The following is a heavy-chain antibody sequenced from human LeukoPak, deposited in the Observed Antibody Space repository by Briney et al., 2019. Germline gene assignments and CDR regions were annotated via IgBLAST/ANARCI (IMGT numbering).Heavy chain of an antibody. CDR2: ISAYNGNT. CDR3: ARGGYSSSWYDYYYYYYMDV. D-gene: IGHD6-13*01. CDR1: GGTFSSYA. Sequence: ASVKVSCKASGGTFSSYAISWVRQAPGQGLEWMGWISAYNGNTNYAQKLQGRVTMTTDTSTSTAYMELRSLRSDDTAVYYCARGGYSSSWYDYYYYYYMDVWGKGTTVTVSS. J-gene: IGHJ6*03. V-gene: IGHV1-18*01.